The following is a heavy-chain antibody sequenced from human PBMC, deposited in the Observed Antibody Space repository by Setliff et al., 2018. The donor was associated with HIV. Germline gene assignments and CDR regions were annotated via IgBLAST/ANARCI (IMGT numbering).Heavy chain of an antibody. CDR2: INTNTGNP. D-gene: IGHD3-3*01. CDR3: ARAPPRSTIFGVVVSSDYYNYYMDV. Sequence: ASVKVSCKASGYTFTNYAMNWVRQAPGQGLEWMGWINTNTGNPTSAQGFTGRFVFSLDTSVSTAFLQISSLQAEDTAVYYCARAPPRSTIFGVVVSSDYYNYYMDVWGKGTTVTVS. J-gene: IGHJ6*03. CDR1: GYTFTNYA. V-gene: IGHV7-4-1*02.